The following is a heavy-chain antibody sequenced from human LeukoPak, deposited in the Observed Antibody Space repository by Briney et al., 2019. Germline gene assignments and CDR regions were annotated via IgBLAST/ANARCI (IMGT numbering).Heavy chain of an antibody. CDR2: IYITGST. D-gene: IGHD3-22*01. CDR1: GGSIINYY. CDR3: ARLKYYDSTGYSPGYYMDV. Sequence: SETLSLTCSVPGGSIINYYWSWIRQSAGRGLEWAGRIYITGSTTYNPSLQSRLSMSVGTSKNQFSLRLRSVSAADTAVYYCARLKYYDSTGYSPGYYMDVWGKGSTVTVSS. V-gene: IGHV4-4*07. J-gene: IGHJ6*03.